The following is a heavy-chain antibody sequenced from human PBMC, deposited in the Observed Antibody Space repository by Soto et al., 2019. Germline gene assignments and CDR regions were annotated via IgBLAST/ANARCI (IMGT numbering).Heavy chain of an antibody. CDR3: TPVVRGVPYYFDH. J-gene: IGHJ4*02. V-gene: IGHV3-15*01. D-gene: IGHD3-10*01. CDR2: IKSKTDGGTT. CDR1: GFTVSSNY. Sequence: GGSLRLSCAASGFTVSSNYMSWVRQAPGKGLEWVGRIKSKTDGGTTDYAAPVKGRFTISRDDSKNTLYLQMNSLKTEDTAVYYCTPVVRGVPYYFDHWGQGTLLTVSS.